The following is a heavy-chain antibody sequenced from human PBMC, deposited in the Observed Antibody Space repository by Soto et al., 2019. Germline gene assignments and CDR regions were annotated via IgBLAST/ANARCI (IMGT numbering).Heavy chain of an antibody. CDR3: ARGPWGFTAFGQRYYYYYMDV. Sequence: QVQLQQWGAGLLKPSETLSLTCAGYGGSFSGYYWSWIRQPPGKGLEWIGEINHSGSTNYNPSLKSRVTISVDTSKNQFSLKLSSVTAADTAVYYCARGPWGFTAFGQRYYYYYMDVWGKGTTVTVSS. J-gene: IGHJ6*03. CDR1: GGSFSGYY. D-gene: IGHD3-16*01. V-gene: IGHV4-34*01. CDR2: INHSGST.